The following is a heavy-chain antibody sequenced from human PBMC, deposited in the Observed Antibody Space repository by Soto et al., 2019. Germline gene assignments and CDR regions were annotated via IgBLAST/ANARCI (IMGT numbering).Heavy chain of an antibody. Sequence: PGGSLRLSCAASGFTFSSYAMSWVRQAPGKGLEWVSAISGSGGSTYYADSVKGRFTISRDNSKNTLYLQMNSLRAEDTAVYYCAKDYYGGILYNWFDPWGQGTLVTVSS. J-gene: IGHJ5*02. V-gene: IGHV3-23*01. D-gene: IGHD4-17*01. CDR1: GFTFSSYA. CDR2: ISGSGGST. CDR3: AKDYYGGILYNWFDP.